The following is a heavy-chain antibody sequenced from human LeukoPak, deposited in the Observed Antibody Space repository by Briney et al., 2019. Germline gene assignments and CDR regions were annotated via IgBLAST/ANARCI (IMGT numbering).Heavy chain of an antibody. D-gene: IGHD5/OR15-5a*01. Sequence: SETLSLTCTVSGYSISSGHYWGWIRQPPGKGLEWIGSIYHSGNTYYNPSLKSRVTISVDTSKNQFSVKLSSVTAADTAVYYCARDAGSTILYYYMDVWGKGTTVTVSS. V-gene: IGHV4-38-2*02. J-gene: IGHJ6*03. CDR2: IYHSGNT. CDR3: ARDAGSTILYYYMDV. CDR1: GYSISSGHY.